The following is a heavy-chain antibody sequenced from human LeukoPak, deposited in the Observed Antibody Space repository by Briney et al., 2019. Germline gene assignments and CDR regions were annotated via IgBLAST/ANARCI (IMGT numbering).Heavy chain of an antibody. J-gene: IGHJ6*02. CDR2: ISTNKGNT. CDR3: ARVRGDGDSPMPLVSYYYYGMDV. Sequence: ASVKVSCKASGYTFSNYGISWVRQAPGQGLEWMGWISTNKGNTKSAQKNQGRVTMTTDTSTSTVHMELRSLRSDDTAVYYCARVRGDGDSPMPLVSYYYYGMDVWGQGTTATVSS. CDR1: GYTFSNYG. V-gene: IGHV1-18*01. D-gene: IGHD4-17*01.